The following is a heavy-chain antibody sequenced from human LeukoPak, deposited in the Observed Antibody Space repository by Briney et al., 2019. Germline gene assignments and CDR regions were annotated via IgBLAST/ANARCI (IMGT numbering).Heavy chain of an antibody. V-gene: IGHV3-7*01. D-gene: IGHD1-26*01. CDR3: AKDTYSTSPYYFDY. CDR1: GVTFSSYW. Sequence: GGSLRLSCVASGVTFSSYWMSWVRQAPGKGLEWVANTNQDGSEEHYADSVKGRFTISRDNAKNSLYLQMNSLRVEDTAVYYCAKDTYSTSPYYFDYWGQGTLVTVSS. CDR2: TNQDGSEE. J-gene: IGHJ4*02.